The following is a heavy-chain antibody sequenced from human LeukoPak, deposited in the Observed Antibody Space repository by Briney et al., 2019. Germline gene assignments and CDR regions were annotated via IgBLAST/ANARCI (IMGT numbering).Heavy chain of an antibody. CDR2: INTIFGTA. Sequence: SVKVSCKASGYTFTSYYMHWVRQAPGQGLEWMGGINTIFGTAKYAQKFQGRVTITADESTSTAYMELSSLRSEDTAVYYCARTTTVVTPWADNDHWGQGTLVTVSS. D-gene: IGHD4-23*01. CDR3: ARTTTVVTPWADNDH. J-gene: IGHJ4*02. V-gene: IGHV1-69*13. CDR1: GYTFTSYY.